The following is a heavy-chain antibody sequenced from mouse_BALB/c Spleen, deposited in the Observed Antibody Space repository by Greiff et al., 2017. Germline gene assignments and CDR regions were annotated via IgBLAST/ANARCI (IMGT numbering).Heavy chain of an antibody. D-gene: IGHD1-1*01. J-gene: IGHJ2*01. CDR3: ARFYYYGSSLDY. CDR1: GYSFTGYF. Sequence: VQLQQSGPELVKPGASVKISCKASGYSFTGYFMNWVMQSHGKSLEWIGRINPYNGDTFYNQKFKGKATLTVDKSSSTAFMHLNSLTSEDSAVYYCARFYYYGSSLDYWGQGTTLTVSS. V-gene: IGHV1-20*01. CDR2: INPYNGDT.